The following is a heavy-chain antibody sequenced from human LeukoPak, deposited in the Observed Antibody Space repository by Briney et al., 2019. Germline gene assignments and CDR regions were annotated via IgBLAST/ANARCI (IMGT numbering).Heavy chain of an antibody. CDR2: IRSKGYGGTT. J-gene: IGHJ4*02. CDR1: GFTFGDYA. Sequence: GGSLRLSCTASGFTFGDYAMSWFRQAPGKGLEWVGFIRSKGYGGTTEHAASVKGRFTISRDESKSIAYLQMNSLKTEDTAVYYCTRGPHYEIWSGGLRPHDHWGQGTLVTVSS. CDR3: TRGPHYEIWSGGLRPHDH. D-gene: IGHD3-3*01. V-gene: IGHV3-49*03.